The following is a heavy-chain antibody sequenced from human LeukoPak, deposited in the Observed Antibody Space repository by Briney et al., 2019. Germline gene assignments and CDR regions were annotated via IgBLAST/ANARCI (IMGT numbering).Heavy chain of an antibody. CDR3: ARGWVYYDSSGYYLDAFDI. Sequence: PGGSLRLSCAASGFTFSNYWMSWVRQPPGKGLEWIGEINHSGSTNYNPSLKSRVTISVDTSKNQFSLKLSSVTAADTAVYYCARGWVYYDSSGYYLDAFDIWGQGTMVTVSS. D-gene: IGHD3-22*01. J-gene: IGHJ3*02. CDR1: GFTFSNYW. CDR2: INHSGST. V-gene: IGHV4-34*01.